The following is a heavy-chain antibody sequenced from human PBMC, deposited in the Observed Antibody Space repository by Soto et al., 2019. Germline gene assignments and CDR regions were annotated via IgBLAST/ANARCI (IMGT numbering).Heavy chain of an antibody. V-gene: IGHV1-18*01. CDR3: ARRGPQYMDV. J-gene: IGHJ6*04. CDR1: GYTSIAYG. Sequence: QDPLVQSGPEVQKPGASVKLSCKTSGYTSIAYGFSWFRQAPGQGPEWIGWIYARNGDTNYAWKFQGRVTMTTDTSTSTGYMEMRSLRSDDTAVYYCARRGPQYMDVWGKGTTVTVSS. CDR2: IYARNGDT. D-gene: IGHD3-10*01.